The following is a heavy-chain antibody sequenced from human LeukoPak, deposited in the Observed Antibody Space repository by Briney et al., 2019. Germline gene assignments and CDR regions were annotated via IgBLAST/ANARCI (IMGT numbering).Heavy chain of an antibody. Sequence: PGGSLRLSCAASEFTFSDYYMGWMRLSPGKGLAWVSYISSSGTTMYYADSVKGRFTISRDNAKNSLYLQMNSLRAEDTAVYYCARAAGSYGFVIWGQGTMVTVSS. CDR3: ARAAGSYGFVI. V-gene: IGHV3-11*04. CDR1: EFTFSDYY. CDR2: ISSSGTTM. D-gene: IGHD3-10*01. J-gene: IGHJ3*02.